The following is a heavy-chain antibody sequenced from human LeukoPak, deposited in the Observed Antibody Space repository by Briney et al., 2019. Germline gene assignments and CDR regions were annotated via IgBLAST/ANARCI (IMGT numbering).Heavy chain of an antibody. V-gene: IGHV3-48*03. CDR3: AELGITMIGGV. J-gene: IGHJ6*04. Sequence: GGSLRLSYVASGFTFSSSEMNWVRQAPGKGLEWISYITSSSRTIWYADSVKGRFTISRDNAKNSLYLQMNGLRDDDTAVYYCAELGITMIGGVWGKGTTVTISS. CDR1: GFTFSSSE. CDR2: ITSSSRTI. D-gene: IGHD3-10*02.